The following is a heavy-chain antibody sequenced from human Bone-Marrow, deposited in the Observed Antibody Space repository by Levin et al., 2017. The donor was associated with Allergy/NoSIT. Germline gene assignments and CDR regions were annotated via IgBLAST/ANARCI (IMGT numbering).Heavy chain of an antibody. D-gene: IGHD4-17*01. CDR2: ISGSGSTT. J-gene: IGHJ4*02. V-gene: IGHV3-23*01. CDR1: GFTFSSYG. Sequence: PGGSLRLSCAASGFTFSSYGMSWVRQAPGKGLEWVSGISGSGSTTYYADSVKGRFTVSRDNSKNTLYLQMNSLRAEDTAVYYCATFRRVTTYFDYWGQGTLVTVSS. CDR3: ATFRRVTTYFDY.